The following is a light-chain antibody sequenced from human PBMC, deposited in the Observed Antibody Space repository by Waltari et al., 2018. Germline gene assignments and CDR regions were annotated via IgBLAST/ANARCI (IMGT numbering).Light chain of an antibody. CDR3: NSRDSSGNHRGV. CDR2: GKN. J-gene: IGLJ2*01. CDR1: SLRSYY. V-gene: IGLV3-19*01. Sequence: SSELTQEPAVSVALGQTVRITCQGDSLRSYYASWYQQKPGTAPVLVIYGKNNRPSGIPDRFSGSSSGNKASLTITGAQAEDEADYYCNSRDSSGNHRGVFGGGTKLTVL.